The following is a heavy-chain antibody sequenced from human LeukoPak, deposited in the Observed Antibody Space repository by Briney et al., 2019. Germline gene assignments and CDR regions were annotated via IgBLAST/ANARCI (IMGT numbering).Heavy chain of an antibody. CDR3: ARVGDGCNYNSWFDP. CDR2: INPNSGGT. Sequence: ASVKVSCKASGYTFTGYYMHWVRQAPGQGLEWMGWINPNSGGTNYAQKFQGRDTMTRDTSISTAYMELSRLRSDDTAVYYCARVGDGCNYNSWFDPWGQGTLVTVSS. D-gene: IGHD5-24*01. V-gene: IGHV1-2*02. CDR1: GYTFTGYY. J-gene: IGHJ5*02.